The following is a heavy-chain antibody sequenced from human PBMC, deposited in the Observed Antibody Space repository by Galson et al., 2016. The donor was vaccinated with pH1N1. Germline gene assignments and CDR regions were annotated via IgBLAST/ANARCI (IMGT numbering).Heavy chain of an antibody. CDR1: GFTVTDNY. J-gene: IGHJ3*02. Sequence: SLRLSCAASGFTVTDNYKNWVRRAPGKGLEWVSVIYRGGTTHYADSVKGRFSISRDNSRNTMYLQMNRLRVEDTAVYYCARERGNYPDDSFDIWGQGTPVSVSS. CDR3: ARERGNYPDDSFDI. CDR2: IYRGGTT. D-gene: IGHD1-7*01. V-gene: IGHV3-53*01.